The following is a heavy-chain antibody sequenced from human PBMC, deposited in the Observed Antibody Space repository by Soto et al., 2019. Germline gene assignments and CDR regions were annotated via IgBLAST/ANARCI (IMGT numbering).Heavy chain of an antibody. CDR1: EFTFSSYA. D-gene: IGHD3-3*01. V-gene: IGHV3-23*01. CDR3: VRLPKRITIFGVVTKHYMDV. Sequence: GGSLRLSCAASEFTFSSYAMSWVRQAPGKGLEWVSAISGSGGSTYYADSVKGRFTISRDNSKNTLYLQMNSLRAEDTAVYYCVRLPKRITIFGVVTKHYMDVWGKGTTVTVSS. CDR2: ISGSGGST. J-gene: IGHJ6*03.